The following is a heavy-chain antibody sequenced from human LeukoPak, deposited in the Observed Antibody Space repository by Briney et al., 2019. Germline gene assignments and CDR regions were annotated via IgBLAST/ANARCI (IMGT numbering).Heavy chain of an antibody. V-gene: IGHV3-21*01. Sequence: GGSLRLSCTASGFTFSSYSMNWVRQAPGKGLEGVSSISSSSSYIYYADSVKGRFTITRDNTKNSLYLQMNSLRAEDTAVYYCARGPAATGTIDYWGQGTLVTVSS. J-gene: IGHJ4*02. CDR3: ARGPAATGTIDY. CDR1: GFTFSSYS. D-gene: IGHD6-13*01. CDR2: ISSSSSYI.